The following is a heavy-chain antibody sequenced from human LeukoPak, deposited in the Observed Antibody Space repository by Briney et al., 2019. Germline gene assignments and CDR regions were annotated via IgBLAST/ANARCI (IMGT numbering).Heavy chain of an antibody. CDR2: INPNSGGT. CDR1: GYTFTGYY. CDR3: ARDTWELRTFDY. Sequence: ASVKVSCKASGYTFTGYYMHWMRQAPGQGLEWMGWINPNSGGTNYAQKFQGRVTMTRDTSISTAYMELSRLRSDDTAVYYCARDTWELRTFDYWGQGTLVTVSS. D-gene: IGHD1-26*01. V-gene: IGHV1-2*02. J-gene: IGHJ4*02.